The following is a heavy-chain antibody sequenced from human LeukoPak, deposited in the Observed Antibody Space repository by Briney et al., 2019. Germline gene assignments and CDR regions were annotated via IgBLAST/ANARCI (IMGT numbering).Heavy chain of an antibody. Sequence: SQTLSLTCTVSGGSISSGDYYWSWIRQPPGKGLEWIGDIYYSGSTYYNPSLKSRVTISVDTSKNQFSLKLSSVTAADTAVYYCARTALDYYDSSGHGGFDYWGQGTLVTVSS. V-gene: IGHV4-30-4*01. CDR1: GGSISSGDYY. CDR3: ARTALDYYDSSGHGGFDY. D-gene: IGHD3-22*01. CDR2: IYYSGST. J-gene: IGHJ4*02.